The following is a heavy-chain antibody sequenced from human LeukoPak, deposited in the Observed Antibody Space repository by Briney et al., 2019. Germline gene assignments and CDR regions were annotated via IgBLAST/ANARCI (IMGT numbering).Heavy chain of an antibody. CDR3: ARDAYYYDSSSYYRNAFDI. D-gene: IGHD3-22*01. Sequence: GGSLRLSCAASGFTFSDYYMSWIRQAPGKGLEWLSYIYGIDSTISYAASVKGRFTISRDNAKNSLYLQMNSLRAEDTAVYHCARDAYYYDSSSYYRNAFDIWGQGTVVTVS. J-gene: IGHJ3*02. V-gene: IGHV3-11*01. CDR1: GFTFSDYY. CDR2: IYGIDSTI.